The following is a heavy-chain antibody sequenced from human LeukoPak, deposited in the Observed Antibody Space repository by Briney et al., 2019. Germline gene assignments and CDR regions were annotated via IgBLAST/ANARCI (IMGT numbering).Heavy chain of an antibody. CDR3: AREGCSSTSCYEGLNWFDP. CDR2: ISPDDKST. J-gene: IGHJ5*02. Sequence: GGSLRLSCAASGFTFSQNWLHWVRQAPGKGLVWVSRISPDDKSTSYADSVKGRFTISRDDAKKTLYLQMNSLRAEDTAVYYCAREGCSSTSCYEGLNWFDPWGQGTLVTVSS. V-gene: IGHV3-74*01. CDR1: GFTFSQNW. D-gene: IGHD2-2*01.